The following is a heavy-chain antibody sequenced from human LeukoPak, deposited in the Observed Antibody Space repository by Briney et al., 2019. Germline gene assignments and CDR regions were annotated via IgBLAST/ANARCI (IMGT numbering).Heavy chain of an antibody. V-gene: IGHV1-24*01. CDR2: FDPEDGET. D-gene: IGHD4-23*01. Sequence: ASVKVSCKVSGYTLTELSMHWVRQAPGKGLEWMGGFDPEDGETIYAQKFQGRVTMTEDTSTDTAYMELSSLRSEDTAVYYCATVGGPPDYYGMDVWGQGTTVTASS. CDR3: ATVGGPPDYYGMDV. CDR1: GYTLTELS. J-gene: IGHJ6*02.